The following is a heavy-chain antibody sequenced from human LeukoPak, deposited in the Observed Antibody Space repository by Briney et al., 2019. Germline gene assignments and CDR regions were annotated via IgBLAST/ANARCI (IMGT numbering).Heavy chain of an antibody. Sequence: SETLSLTCTVSGGSISSGGYYWSWIRQPPGKGLEWIGYIYHSGSTYYNPSLKSRVTISVDRSKNQFSLKLSSVTAADTAVYYCARTIAAAGHWFDPWGQGTLVTVSS. CDR1: GGSISSGGYY. V-gene: IGHV4-30-2*01. D-gene: IGHD6-13*01. J-gene: IGHJ5*02. CDR2: IYHSGST. CDR3: ARTIAAAGHWFDP.